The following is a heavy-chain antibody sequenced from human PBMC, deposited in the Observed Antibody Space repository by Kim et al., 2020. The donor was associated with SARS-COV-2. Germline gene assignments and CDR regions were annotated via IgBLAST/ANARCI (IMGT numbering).Heavy chain of an antibody. CDR3: ARADYGDYVPHFDY. J-gene: IGHJ4*02. CDR1: GGTFSSYA. V-gene: IGHV1-69*04. CDR2: IIPILGIA. D-gene: IGHD4-17*01. Sequence: SVKVSCKASGGTFSSYAISWVRQAPGQGLEWMGRIIPILGIANYAQKFQGRVTITADKSTSTAYMELSSLRSEDTAVYYCARADYGDYVPHFDYWGQGTLVTVSS.